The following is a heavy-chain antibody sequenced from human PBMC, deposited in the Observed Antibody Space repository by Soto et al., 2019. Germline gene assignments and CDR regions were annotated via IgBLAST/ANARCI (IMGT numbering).Heavy chain of an antibody. CDR3: ARKHSLDYIRWGLDP. CDR2: INPKSDDT. J-gene: IGHJ5*02. V-gene: IGHV1-2*02. Sequence: QVQLVQSGSEVKKPGAPVKVSCKASGYPFSDNQIHWLRRAPGQGLEWMGRINPKSDDTNYAQKFQGRVTMTRDTSIDTAYLELTGLTSDDTATYYCARKHSLDYIRWGLDPWGQGTLVTVSS. D-gene: IGHD4-4*01. CDR1: GYPFSDNQ.